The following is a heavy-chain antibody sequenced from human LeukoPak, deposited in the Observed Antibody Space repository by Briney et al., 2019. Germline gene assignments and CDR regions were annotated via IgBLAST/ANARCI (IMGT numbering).Heavy chain of an antibody. J-gene: IGHJ1*01. Sequence: GGSLRFSCEGSGFTFSNYWMSWVRQAPGKGLEWVANIQQHGSETYYGDSVKGRFTISRDNAKNSLYLQMNSLRAEDTAVYYCATYSSSNGREFQYWGQGTLVTVSS. CDR3: ATYSSSNGREFQY. CDR1: GFTFSNYW. V-gene: IGHV3-7*01. CDR2: IQQHGSET. D-gene: IGHD2-2*01.